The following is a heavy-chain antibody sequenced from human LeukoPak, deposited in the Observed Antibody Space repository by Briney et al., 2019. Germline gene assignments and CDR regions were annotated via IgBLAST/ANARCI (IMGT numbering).Heavy chain of an antibody. D-gene: IGHD1-1*01. V-gene: IGHV4-59*01. CDR3: ARVGGDVQLERRERWAFDI. Sequence: SETLSLTCIVSGGSISSYYWSWIRQPPGKGLEWTGYIYNSGGTNYNPSLKSRVAISVDTSKNQFSLRLSSLTAADTAVYYCARVGGDVQLERRERWAFDIWGQGTMVTVSS. CDR1: GGSISSYY. J-gene: IGHJ3*02. CDR2: IYNSGGT.